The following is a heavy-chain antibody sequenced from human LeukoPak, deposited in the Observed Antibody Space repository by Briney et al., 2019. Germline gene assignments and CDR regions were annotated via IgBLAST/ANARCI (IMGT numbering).Heavy chain of an antibody. D-gene: IGHD7-27*01. CDR3: AKANWGSAYYFDY. CDR2: IIPIFGTA. Sequence: ASVKVSCKASGYTFTSYGISWVRQAPGQGLEWMGGIIPIFGTANYAQKFQGRVTITTDESTSTAYMELSSLRSEDTAVYYCAKANWGSAYYFDYWGQGTLVTVSS. CDR1: GYTFTSYG. V-gene: IGHV1-69*05. J-gene: IGHJ4*02.